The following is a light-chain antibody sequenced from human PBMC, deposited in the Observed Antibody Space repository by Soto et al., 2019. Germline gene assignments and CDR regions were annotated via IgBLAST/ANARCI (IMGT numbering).Light chain of an antibody. CDR2: EVS. Sequence: QSALTQPASVSGSPGQSITISCTGTSSDVGGYNYVSWYQQHPGKAPKLLIYEVSNRPSGISYRFSGSKSGDTASLTISGLQAEDEADYHCGSYTSSRAYYVFGTGTKVTVL. CDR3: GSYTSSRAYYV. J-gene: IGLJ1*01. CDR1: SSDVGGYNY. V-gene: IGLV2-14*01.